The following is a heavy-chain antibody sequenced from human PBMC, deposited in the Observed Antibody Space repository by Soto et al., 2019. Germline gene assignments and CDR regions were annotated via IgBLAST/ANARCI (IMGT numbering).Heavy chain of an antibody. CDR2: IIPILGIA. D-gene: IGHD3-10*01. CDR1: GGTFSSYT. J-gene: IGHJ5*02. V-gene: IGHV1-69*02. Sequence: QVQLVQSGAEVKKPGSSVKVSCKASGGTFSSYTISWVRQAPGQGLEWMGRIIPILGIANYAQKFQGRVTITADKSTSTADMGLSSLRSEDTAVYYCATNYCGSGMGWFDPWGQGTLVTVSS. CDR3: ATNYCGSGMGWFDP.